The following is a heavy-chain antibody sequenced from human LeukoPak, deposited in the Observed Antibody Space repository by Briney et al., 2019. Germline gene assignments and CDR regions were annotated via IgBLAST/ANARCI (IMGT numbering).Heavy chain of an antibody. CDR3: ARDVLARGDAFDI. D-gene: IGHD4/OR15-4a*01. CDR1: GGSISSGGYY. J-gene: IGHJ3*02. V-gene: IGHV4-31*03. Sequence: SETLSLTCTVSGGSISSGGYYWSWIRQHPGKGLEWIGYIYYSGSTYYNPSLKSRVTISVDTSKNQFPLKLSSVTAADTAVYYCARDVLARGDAFDIWGQGTMVTVSS. CDR2: IYYSGST.